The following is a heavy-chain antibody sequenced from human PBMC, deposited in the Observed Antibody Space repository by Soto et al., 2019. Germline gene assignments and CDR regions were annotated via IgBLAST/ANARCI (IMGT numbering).Heavy chain of an antibody. Sequence: QVQLVASGGGVVQHGRSLRLSCAASGFTFSSYAMHWVRQAPGKGLEWVAVIAYDGSNKYYADSVKGRFTISSDNSKNTLYLQMNSLRAEDTAVYYCESRGVDGDYLEYWGQGTPVTVSS. CDR1: GFTFSSYA. CDR2: IAYDGSNK. CDR3: ESRGVDGDYLEY. D-gene: IGHD4-17*01. J-gene: IGHJ4*02. V-gene: IGHV3-30-3*01.